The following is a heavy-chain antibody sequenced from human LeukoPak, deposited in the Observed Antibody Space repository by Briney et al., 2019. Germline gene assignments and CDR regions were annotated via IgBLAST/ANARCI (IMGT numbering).Heavy chain of an antibody. V-gene: IGHV3-30*14. CDR1: GFTFSSYA. CDR3: ARDFLGRTISPFEH. CDR2: TSYDGTNK. Sequence: PGGSLRLSCAASGFTFSSYAMHWVRQAPGKGLEWVAVTSYDGTNKFYADSVKGQFTISRDNSKNTLYLQMNSLRAEDTAMYYCARDFLGRTISPFEHWGQGTLVTVSS. D-gene: IGHD3-9*01. J-gene: IGHJ1*01.